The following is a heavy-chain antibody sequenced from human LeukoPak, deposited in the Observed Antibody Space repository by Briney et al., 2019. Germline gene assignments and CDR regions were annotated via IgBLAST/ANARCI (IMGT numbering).Heavy chain of an antibody. CDR3: ARLTVAGRSYFDY. CDR2: IYYSGST. CDR1: GGSISSSSYY. D-gene: IGHD6-19*01. Sequence: SETLSLTCTVSGGSISSSSYYWGWVRQPPGRGLEWVGSIYYSGSTYYNPSLKSRVTISVDTSKNQFSLKLSSVTAADTAVYYCARLTVAGRSYFDYWGQGTLVTVSS. V-gene: IGHV4-39*01. J-gene: IGHJ4*02.